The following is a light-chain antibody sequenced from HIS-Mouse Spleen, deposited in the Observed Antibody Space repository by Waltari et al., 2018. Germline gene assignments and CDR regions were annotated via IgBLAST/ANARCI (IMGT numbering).Light chain of an antibody. V-gene: IGKV1-5*03. J-gene: IGKJ3*01. CDR1: QSISSW. CDR3: QQYNSYLT. CDR2: KAS. Sequence: DIQMTQSPSTLSASVGDRVTITCRASQSISSWLAWYQQKPGKAPKLLIYKASSLESGVPSRFSGSGSGTEFTLTISSLQPDDFATYYCQQYNSYLTFGPVTKVDIK.